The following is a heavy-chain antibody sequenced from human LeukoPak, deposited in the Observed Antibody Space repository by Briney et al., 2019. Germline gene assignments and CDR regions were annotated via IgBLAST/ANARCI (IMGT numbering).Heavy chain of an antibody. J-gene: IGHJ6*03. V-gene: IGHV4-59*08. CDR3: ARLRLEDIVVVPAAIPYYYYYMDV. CDR1: GGPISSYY. Sequence: SETLSLTCTVSGGPISSYYWSWIRQPPGKGLEWIGYIYYSGSTNYNPSLKSRVTISVDTSKNQFSLKLSSVTAADTAVYYCARLRLEDIVVVPAAIPYYYYYMDVWGKGTTVTVSS. D-gene: IGHD2-2*02. CDR2: IYYSGST.